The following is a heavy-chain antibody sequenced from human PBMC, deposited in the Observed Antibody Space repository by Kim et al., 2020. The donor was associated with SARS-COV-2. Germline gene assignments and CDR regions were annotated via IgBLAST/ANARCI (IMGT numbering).Heavy chain of an antibody. J-gene: IGHJ6*02. CDR2: INSDGSST. CDR1: GFTFSSYW. CDR3: AREWYSSSWYVLGGYYYGMDV. D-gene: IGHD6-13*01. Sequence: GGSLRLSCAASGFTFSSYWMHWVRQAPGKGLVWVSRINSDGSSTSYADSVKGRFTISRDNAKNTLYLQMNSLRAEDTAVYYCAREWYSSSWYVLGGYYYGMDVWGQGTTVTVSS. V-gene: IGHV3-74*01.